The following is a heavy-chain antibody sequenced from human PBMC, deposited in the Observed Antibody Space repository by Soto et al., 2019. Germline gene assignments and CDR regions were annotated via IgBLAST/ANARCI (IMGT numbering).Heavy chain of an antibody. CDR1: GGSFSGYY. J-gene: IGHJ6*04. CDR2: IKHSGST. CDR3: ARENIVVVPGAQNAGRNGMDV. Sequence: PSETLSLTCAVYGGSFSGYYCSWILQHPGKGLEWIGEIKHSGSTNYNPTLKRRVTISVDTSKNQFSLKLSSVSAADTAVYYCARENIVVVPGAQNAGRNGMDVWGKGTTVTVSS. V-gene: IGHV4-34*01. D-gene: IGHD2-2*01.